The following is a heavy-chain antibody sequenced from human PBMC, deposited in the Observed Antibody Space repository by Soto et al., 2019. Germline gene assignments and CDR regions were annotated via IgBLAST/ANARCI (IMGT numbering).Heavy chain of an antibody. CDR1: GGSLSGYH. Sequence: PSETLSITCGVSGGSLSGYHWSWIRQPPGKGLEFIGEISHTGSTKYNPSLESRVTISIDTSKNQFSLRLSSVTAADTAVYYCARYWDGFHFGYPQFYLGYWCQGTLVTVSS. D-gene: IGHD3-22*01. J-gene: IGHJ4*02. CDR3: ARYWDGFHFGYPQFYLGY. V-gene: IGHV4-34*01. CDR2: ISHTGST.